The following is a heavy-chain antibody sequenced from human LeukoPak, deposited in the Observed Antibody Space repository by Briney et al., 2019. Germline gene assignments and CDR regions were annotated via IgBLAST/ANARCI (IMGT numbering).Heavy chain of an antibody. J-gene: IGHJ4*02. V-gene: IGHV3-7*01. CDR1: GFTFSTYW. Sequence: GGSLRLSCAASGFTFSTYWMSWVRQAPGKGLEWVANIKQDGSEKYYVDSVKGRFTISRDNAKNSLYLQMNSLRGEDTAVYYCAREAIEMATTTNGPFDYWGQGTLVTVSS. D-gene: IGHD5-24*01. CDR2: IKQDGSEK. CDR3: AREAIEMATTTNGPFDY.